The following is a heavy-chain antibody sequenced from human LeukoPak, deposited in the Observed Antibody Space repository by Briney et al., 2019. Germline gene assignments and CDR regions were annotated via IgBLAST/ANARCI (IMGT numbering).Heavy chain of an antibody. CDR1: GYTFTSYD. J-gene: IGHJ5*02. CDR2: MNPNSGNT. Sequence: ASVKVSCKASGYTFTSYDINWVRQATGQGLEWMGWMNPNSGNTGYAQKFQGRVTMTRNTSISIAYMELSSLRSEDTAVYYCARGAYTPRQEYCSSTSCYTDNWFDPWGQGTLVTVSS. CDR3: ARGAYTPRQEYCSSTSCYTDNWFDP. D-gene: IGHD2-2*02. V-gene: IGHV1-8*01.